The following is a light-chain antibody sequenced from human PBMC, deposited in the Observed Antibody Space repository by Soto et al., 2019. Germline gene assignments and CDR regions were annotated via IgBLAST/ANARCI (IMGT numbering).Light chain of an antibody. V-gene: IGLV2-14*01. CDR1: SSDVGGYNY. CDR3: FSFKTTSTHV. CDR2: EVS. J-gene: IGLJ1*01. Sequence: QSALTQPASVSGSPGQSITISCTGTSSDVGGYNYVSWYQHHPGKAPKLLIYEVSYRPSGVSDRFSGSKSANTASLTISGLQDEEEAEYFCFSFKTTSTHVFGTGTKVTVL.